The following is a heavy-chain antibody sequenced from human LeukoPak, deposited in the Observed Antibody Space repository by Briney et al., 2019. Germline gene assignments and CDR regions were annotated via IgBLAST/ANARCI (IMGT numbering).Heavy chain of an antibody. CDR1: GGSISSSSYY. J-gene: IGHJ4*02. Sequence: SETLSLTCTVSGGSISSSSYYWGWIRQPPGKGLEWIGSIYYSGSTYYNPSLKSRVTISVDTSKNQFSLKLSSVTAADTAVYYCARQYDFWSGYPPVDYRGQGTLVTVSS. CDR2: IYYSGST. CDR3: ARQYDFWSGYPPVDY. D-gene: IGHD3-3*01. V-gene: IGHV4-39*01.